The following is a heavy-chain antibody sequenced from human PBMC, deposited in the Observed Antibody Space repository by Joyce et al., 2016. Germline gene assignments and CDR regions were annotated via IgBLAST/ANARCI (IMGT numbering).Heavy chain of an antibody. Sequence: EVQLVESGGGLVKPGGSLRISCAASGFTFSTSSRSRFGRAPGSVLEWVSAISRYSTYIFYAHSVKGRFTVSRDNAKNSLYLQMNSLGAEDTAVFFCARGGIVYDYSMDLWGQGTTVTVSS. CDR3: ARGGIVYDYSMDL. J-gene: IGHJ6*02. V-gene: IGHV3-21*02. D-gene: IGHD3-22*01. CDR1: GFTFSTSS. CDR2: ISRYSTYI.